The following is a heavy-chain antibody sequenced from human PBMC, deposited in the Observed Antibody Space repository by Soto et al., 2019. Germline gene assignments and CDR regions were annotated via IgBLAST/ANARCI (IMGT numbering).Heavy chain of an antibody. J-gene: IGHJ4*02. CDR3: AKAGVEVATVYSFDY. CDR1: GFTFSSYG. CDR2: ISYDGSNK. V-gene: IGHV3-30*18. D-gene: IGHD5-12*01. Sequence: QVQLVESGGGVVQPGRSLRLSCAASGFTFSSYGMHWVRQAPGKGLEWVAVISYDGSNKYYADSVKGRFTISRDNSKNTLYLQMNSLRAEDTAVYYCAKAGVEVATVYSFDYWGQGTLVTVSS.